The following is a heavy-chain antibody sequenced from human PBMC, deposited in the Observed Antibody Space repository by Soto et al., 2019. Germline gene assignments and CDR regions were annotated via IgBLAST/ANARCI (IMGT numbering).Heavy chain of an antibody. D-gene: IGHD3-3*01. CDR1: GLTFSQYW. J-gene: IGHJ6*02. Sequence: VGSLRLSCAASGLTFSQYWMHWVRQAPGQGLVWVSRISDDGTITDYADSVKGRFTVSRDNARNTHSLQMNSLRSEDTAVYFCATAVDYDFWSGTTHYGMDVWGQGTTVTVSS. CDR2: ISDDGTIT. V-gene: IGHV3-74*01. CDR3: ATAVDYDFWSGTTHYGMDV.